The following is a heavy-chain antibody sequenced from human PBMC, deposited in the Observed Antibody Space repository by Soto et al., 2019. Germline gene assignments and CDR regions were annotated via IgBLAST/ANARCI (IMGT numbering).Heavy chain of an antibody. V-gene: IGHV1-69*13. Sequence: RASVKVSCKAAGGTFSSYGIGWVRQAPGQGLEWMGGIIPMFGTATHTQNFQGRLTITADESTSTAYMELSNLRSEDTAVYFCARSVGVTTLSYLDYWGQGTLVTVSS. D-gene: IGHD1-26*01. CDR3: ARSVGVTTLSYLDY. CDR1: GGTFSSYG. CDR2: IIPMFGTA. J-gene: IGHJ4*02.